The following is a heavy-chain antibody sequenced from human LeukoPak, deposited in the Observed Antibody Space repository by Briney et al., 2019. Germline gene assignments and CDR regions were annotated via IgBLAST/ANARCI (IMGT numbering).Heavy chain of an antibody. J-gene: IGHJ4*02. D-gene: IGHD3-22*01. Sequence: GGSLRLSCAASGFTFSSYGMHWVRQAPGKGLEWVAVISYDGSNKYYADSVKGRFTISRDNSKNTLYLQMNSLIAEDTAVYYCAKDYYYDSSGYFDYWGQGTLVTVSS. V-gene: IGHV3-30*18. CDR3: AKDYYYDSSGYFDY. CDR2: ISYDGSNK. CDR1: GFTFSSYG.